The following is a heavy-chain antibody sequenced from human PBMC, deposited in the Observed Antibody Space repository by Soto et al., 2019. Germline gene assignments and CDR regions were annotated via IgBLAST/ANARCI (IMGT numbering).Heavy chain of an antibody. J-gene: IGHJ6*02. D-gene: IGHD3-22*01. Sequence: ASVKVSCKASGYTFTSYGIHWVRQAPGQRLEWTGWINAGNGNTKYSEKFQGRVTITRDTSASTAYLELSSLRSEDTAVYYCATDPNDSSAYYHHYYYGMDVWGQGTTVTVSS. CDR2: INAGNGNT. CDR3: ATDPNDSSAYYHHYYYGMDV. V-gene: IGHV1-3*01. CDR1: GYTFTSYG.